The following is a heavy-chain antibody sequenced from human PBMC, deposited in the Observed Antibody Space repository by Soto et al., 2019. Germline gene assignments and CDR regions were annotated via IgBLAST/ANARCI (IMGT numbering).Heavy chain of an antibody. CDR2: IKQDGSEK. CDR1: GFTFSSYW. J-gene: IGHJ5*02. D-gene: IGHD3-3*01. V-gene: IGHV3-7*01. CDR3: ARDRRDFWSGYYVFDP. Sequence: EVQLVESGGGLLQPGGSLRLSCAASGFTFSSYWMSWVRQAPGKGLEWVANIKQDGSEKYYVDSVKGRFTISRDNAKNSLYLQMNSLRAEDTAVYYCARDRRDFWSGYYVFDPWGQGTLVTVSS.